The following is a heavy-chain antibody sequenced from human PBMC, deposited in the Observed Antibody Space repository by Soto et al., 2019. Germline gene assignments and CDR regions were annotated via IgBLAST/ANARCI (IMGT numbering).Heavy chain of an antibody. CDR2: INPFNGNR. Sequence: GASVKVSCKASGYSFSYYGIHWLRQAPGQGLEWIGWINPFNGNRNFAQKFEDRVTMTTATSTNTVFLELRSLKSDDTAIYYCARDRLRGYDSSGFYSWGQGTMVTVSS. D-gene: IGHD3-22*01. CDR3: ARDRLRGYDSSGFYS. CDR1: GYSFSYYG. J-gene: IGHJ4*02. V-gene: IGHV1-18*01.